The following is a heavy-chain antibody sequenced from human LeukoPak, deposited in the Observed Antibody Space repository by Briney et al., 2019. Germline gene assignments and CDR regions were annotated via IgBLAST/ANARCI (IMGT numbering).Heavy chain of an antibody. CDR2: IRYDGSNK. Sequence: GGSLRLSCAASGFTFSSYGMHWVRQAPGKGLEWVAFIRYDGSNKYYADSVKGRFTISRDNSKNTLYPQMNSLRAEDTAVYYCAKGTNYYYYYMDVWGKGTTVTVSS. V-gene: IGHV3-30*02. CDR3: AKGTNYYYYYMDV. J-gene: IGHJ6*03. D-gene: IGHD3/OR15-3a*01. CDR1: GFTFSSYG.